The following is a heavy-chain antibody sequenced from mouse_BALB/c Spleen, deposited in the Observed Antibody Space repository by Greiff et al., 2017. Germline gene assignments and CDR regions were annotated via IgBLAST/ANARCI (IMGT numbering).Heavy chain of an antibody. D-gene: IGHD2-3*01. V-gene: IGHV3-6*02. J-gene: IGHJ4*01. CDR2: ISYDGSN. CDR3: ARGYDGYYPYYYAMDY. Sequence: EVKLQESGPGLVKPSQSLSLTCSVTGYSITSGYYWNWIRQFPGNKLEWMGYISYDGSNNYNPSLKNRISITRDTSKNQFFLKLNSVTTEDTATYYCARGYDGYYPYYYAMDYWGQGTSVTVSS. CDR1: GYSITSGYY.